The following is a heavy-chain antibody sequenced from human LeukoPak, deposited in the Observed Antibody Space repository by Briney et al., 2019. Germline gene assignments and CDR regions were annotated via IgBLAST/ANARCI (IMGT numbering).Heavy chain of an antibody. V-gene: IGHV4-39*07. CDR3: ARLPRPQSIAARYVGGWYFDL. J-gene: IGHJ2*01. D-gene: IGHD6-6*01. CDR2: IYYSGST. Sequence: PSETLSLTCTVSGGSISSRNYYWGWIRQPPGKGLEWIGNIYYSGSTYYNPALKSRVTISVDTSKNQFSLKLSSVTAADTAVYYCARLPRPQSIAARYVGGWYFDLWGRGTLVTVSS. CDR1: GGSISSRNYY.